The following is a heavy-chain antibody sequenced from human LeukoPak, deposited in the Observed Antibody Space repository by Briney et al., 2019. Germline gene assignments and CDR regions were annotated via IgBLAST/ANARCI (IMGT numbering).Heavy chain of an antibody. CDR1: GGSVTSTNW. CDR3: ARSGNLWSNFDS. D-gene: IGHD3-3*01. J-gene: IGHJ4*02. V-gene: IGHV4-4*02. CDR2: VHLDGRT. Sequence: SETLSLTCDVSGGSVTSTNWWTWVRQPPGKGLEWIGEVHLDGRTNYNPSLKSRLIMSVDLPENHISLKLTSVTAADTALYFCARSGNLWSNFDSWGQGTLVTVSS.